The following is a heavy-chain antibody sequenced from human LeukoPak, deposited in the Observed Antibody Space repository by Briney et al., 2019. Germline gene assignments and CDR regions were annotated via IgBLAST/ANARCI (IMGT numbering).Heavy chain of an antibody. CDR2: INWNGDST. V-gene: IGHV3-20*04. CDR1: GFTLEADG. Sequence: GGSLRLSCAASGFTLEADGMSRVRQAPGKGLEWVSGINWNGDSTGYADSVKGRFTISRDNAKNALYLQMNSLRAEDTALYYCASAAAYYYYQYMYVWGKGTTVIVSS. J-gene: IGHJ6*03. D-gene: IGHD6-13*01. CDR3: ASAAAYYYYQYMYV.